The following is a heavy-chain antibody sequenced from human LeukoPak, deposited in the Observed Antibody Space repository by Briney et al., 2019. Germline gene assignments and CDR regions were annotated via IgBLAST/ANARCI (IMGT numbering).Heavy chain of an antibody. D-gene: IGHD5-18*01. Sequence: SETLSLTCAVYGGSFSGYYWSWIRQPPGKGLEWIGEINHSGSTNYNPSLKSRVTKSVDTSKNQFSLKLSSVTAADTAVYYCARGQSRGYSYGYRSGAFDIWGQGTMVTVSP. CDR1: GGSFSGYY. J-gene: IGHJ3*02. CDR3: ARGQSRGYSYGYRSGAFDI. CDR2: INHSGST. V-gene: IGHV4-34*01.